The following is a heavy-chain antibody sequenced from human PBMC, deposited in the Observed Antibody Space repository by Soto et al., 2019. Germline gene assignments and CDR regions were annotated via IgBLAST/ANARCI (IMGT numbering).Heavy chain of an antibody. Sequence: GESLKISCTGSGYSFTSYWIGWVRQMPGKGLEWMGIIYPGDSDTRYSPSFQGQVTISADKSISTAYLQWSSLKASDTAMYYCARLPYYDSSGLYYYYGMDVWGQGTTVTVSS. CDR2: IYPGDSDT. CDR1: GYSFTSYW. J-gene: IGHJ6*02. CDR3: ARLPYYDSSGLYYYYGMDV. V-gene: IGHV5-51*01. D-gene: IGHD3-22*01.